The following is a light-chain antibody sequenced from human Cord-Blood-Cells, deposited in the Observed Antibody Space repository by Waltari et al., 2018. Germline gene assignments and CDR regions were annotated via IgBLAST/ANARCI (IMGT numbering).Light chain of an antibody. CDR1: QSVSSSY. CDR2: GAS. Sequence: TLSLSPGERATLSCRASQSVSSSYLAWYQQKPGQAPRLLIYGASSRATGIPDRFSGSGSGTDFTLIISRLEPEDFAVYYCQQYGSSPWTFGQGTKVEIK. CDR3: QQYGSSPWT. J-gene: IGKJ1*01. V-gene: IGKV3-20*01.